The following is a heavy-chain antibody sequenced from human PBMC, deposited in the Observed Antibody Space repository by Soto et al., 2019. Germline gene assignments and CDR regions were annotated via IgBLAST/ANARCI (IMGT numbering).Heavy chain of an antibody. CDR1: GGTFSSYA. Sequence: GASVKVSCKASGGTFSSYAISWVRQAPGQGPEWMGGIIPIFGTANYAQKFQGRVTITADESTSTAYMELSSLRSEDTAVYYCASAYYYDSSGYSDYYYYGMDVWGQWTTVTVSS. V-gene: IGHV1-69*01. CDR2: IIPIFGTA. CDR3: ASAYYYDSSGYSDYYYYGMDV. D-gene: IGHD3-22*01. J-gene: IGHJ6*02.